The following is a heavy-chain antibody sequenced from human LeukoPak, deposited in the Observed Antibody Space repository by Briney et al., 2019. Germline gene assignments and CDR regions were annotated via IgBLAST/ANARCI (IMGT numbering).Heavy chain of an antibody. V-gene: IGHV4-4*07. Sequence: SETLSLTCTVSGGSISSYYWSWIRQPAGKGLEWIGRIYTSGSTNYNPSLKSRVTMSVDTSKNQFSLKLSSVTAADTAVYYCARVDIVVVPAAMLQILSYGMDVWGQGTTVTVSS. CDR1: GGSISSYY. J-gene: IGHJ6*02. CDR2: IYTSGST. CDR3: ARVDIVVVPAAMLQILSYGMDV. D-gene: IGHD2-2*01.